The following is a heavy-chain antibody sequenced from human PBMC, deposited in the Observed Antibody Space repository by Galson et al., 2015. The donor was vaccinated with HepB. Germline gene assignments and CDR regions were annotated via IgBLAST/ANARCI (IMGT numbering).Heavy chain of an antibody. CDR2: ISFDGRNR. CDR3: ARGGAYYASGSFFPFDP. Sequence: SLRLSCAASGFTFNNYDVHWVRQAPGKGLEWVALISFDGRNRYYADSVKGRFIIPRDQSKSTLYLQMGRLRVEDTAVYHCARGGAYYASGSFFPFDPWGQGTLVTVSS. V-gene: IGHV3-30*04. D-gene: IGHD3-10*01. J-gene: IGHJ5*02. CDR1: GFTFNNYD.